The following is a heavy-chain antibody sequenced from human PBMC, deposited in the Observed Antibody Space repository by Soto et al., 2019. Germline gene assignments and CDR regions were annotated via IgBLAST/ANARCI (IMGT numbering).Heavy chain of an antibody. Sequence: PGASLKISCKRSGYSFTSYWIGWVRQMPGKGLEWMGIIYPGDSDTRYSPSFQGQVTISADKSISTAYLQWSSLKASDTAMDYCAGRVGGITISGVVPDGFDIWGQGTMVTVSS. V-gene: IGHV5-51*01. CDR3: AGRVGGITISGVVPDGFDI. CDR1: GYSFTSYW. J-gene: IGHJ3*02. CDR2: IYPGDSDT. D-gene: IGHD3-3*01.